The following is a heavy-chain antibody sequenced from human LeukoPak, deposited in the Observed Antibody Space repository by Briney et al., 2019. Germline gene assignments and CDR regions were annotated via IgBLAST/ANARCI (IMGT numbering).Heavy chain of an antibody. CDR3: ARHGGRDCSSTSCYAWFAP. D-gene: IGHD2-2*01. CDR2: FYYSGST. V-gene: IGHV4-59*08. Sequence: SETLSLTCTVSGGSISNYYWSWIRQPPGKGLEWIGYFYYSGSTNYNPSLKSRVTISVDTSRNQFSLKLSSVTAADTAVYYCARHGGRDCSSTSCYAWFAPWGQGTLVTVSS. J-gene: IGHJ5*02. CDR1: GGSISNYY.